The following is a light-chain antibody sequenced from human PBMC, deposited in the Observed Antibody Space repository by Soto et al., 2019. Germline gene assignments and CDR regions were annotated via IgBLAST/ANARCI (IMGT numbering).Light chain of an antibody. CDR2: GNT. CDR1: SSDIGAGFD. J-gene: IGLJ1*01. CDR3: QSYENSRPVFYV. Sequence: QPVLTQPPSVSGAPGQRVTISCTGSSSDIGAGFDVHWYQHLPGTAPKLLIYGNTNRPSGVPGRFSGSKSGTSASLVITGLQVEVEADYYCQSYENSRPVFYVFGTGTRVTVL. V-gene: IGLV1-40*01.